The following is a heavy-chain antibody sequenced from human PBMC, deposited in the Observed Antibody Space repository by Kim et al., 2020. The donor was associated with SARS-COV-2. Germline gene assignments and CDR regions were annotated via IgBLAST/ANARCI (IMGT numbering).Heavy chain of an antibody. V-gene: IGHV3-74*01. CDR1: GFTFSSYW. Sequence: GGSLRLSCAASGFTFSSYWMHWVRQAPGKGLVWVSRINSDGSSTSYADSVKGRFTISRDNAKNTLYLQMNSLRAEDTAVYYCARGGQWLLYYYYGMDVWGQGTTVTVSS. D-gene: IGHD6-19*01. J-gene: IGHJ6*02. CDR3: ARGGQWLLYYYYGMDV. CDR2: INSDGSST.